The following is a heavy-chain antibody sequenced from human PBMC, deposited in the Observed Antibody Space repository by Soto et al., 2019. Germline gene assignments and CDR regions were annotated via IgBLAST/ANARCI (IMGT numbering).Heavy chain of an antibody. CDR3: ARAEYYGVLDY. CDR1: ACTVSSNY. D-gene: IGHD4-17*01. J-gene: IGHJ4*02. Sequence: EVQLVESGGGWIQPGGSLRLSCAASACTVSSNYMTWVRQVPGKGLEWVSVIYTGGSTYYADSVKGRFTISRDNSKNTLYLQINSLRADDTAVYYCARAEYYGVLDYWGQGTLVTVSS. CDR2: IYTGGST. V-gene: IGHV3-53*01.